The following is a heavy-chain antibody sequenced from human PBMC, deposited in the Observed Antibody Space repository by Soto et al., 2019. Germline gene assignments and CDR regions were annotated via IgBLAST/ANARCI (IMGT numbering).Heavy chain of an antibody. CDR2: ISGYNGNT. D-gene: IGHD2-21*01. J-gene: IGHJ6*02. CDR3: ARDVFCGGAPACPDMDV. CDR1: GYTFSGYS. Sequence: ASVKVSCKASGYTFSGYSITWVRQAPGQGLEWMGRISGYNGNTNYARTLRGRLTLTTDTSTSTAYMELRSLTSDDTAVYYCARDVFCGGAPACPDMDVLGQGTTVTVS. V-gene: IGHV1-18*04.